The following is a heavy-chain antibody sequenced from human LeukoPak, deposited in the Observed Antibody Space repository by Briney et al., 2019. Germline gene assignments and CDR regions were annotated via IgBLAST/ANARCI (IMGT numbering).Heavy chain of an antibody. Sequence: GGSLRLSCVASQFTFSSYAMSWVRQAPGKGLEWVSTINDRGTNTDHADSVKGRFTISRDNSKNTLYLQMNSLRAEDTAVYYCAMSWTINWADYWGQGTLVIVSS. CDR3: AMSWTINWADY. CDR2: INDRGTNT. J-gene: IGHJ4*02. V-gene: IGHV3-23*01. D-gene: IGHD1-1*01. CDR1: QFTFSSYA.